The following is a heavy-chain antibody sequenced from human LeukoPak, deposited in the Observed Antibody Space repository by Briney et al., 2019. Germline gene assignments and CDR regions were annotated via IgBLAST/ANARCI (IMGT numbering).Heavy chain of an antibody. CDR3: AKRIQSAMATGY. Sequence: PGGSLRLSCAASGFTVSSNYISWVRQAPGEGLEWVSVIYSGGTTYYADSVKGRFTISRDNSKNTLYLQMNSLRAEDTAVYYCAKRIQSAMATGYWGQGTLVTVSS. J-gene: IGHJ4*02. CDR2: IYSGGTT. V-gene: IGHV3-53*01. D-gene: IGHD5-18*01. CDR1: GFTVSSNY.